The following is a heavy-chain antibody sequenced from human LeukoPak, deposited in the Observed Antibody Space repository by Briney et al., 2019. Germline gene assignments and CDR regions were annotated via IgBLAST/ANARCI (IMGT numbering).Heavy chain of an antibody. CDR2: IYYSGST. CDR1: GGSISSYH. J-gene: IGHJ3*02. V-gene: IGHV4-59*01. D-gene: IGHD6-19*01. CDR3: ARGSSGWENDAFDI. Sequence: TASETLSLTCTVSGGSISSYHWSWIRQPPGKGLEWIGYIYYSGSTNYNPSLKSRVTISVDTSKNQFSLKLSSVTAADTAVYYCARGSSGWENDAFDIWGQGTMVTVSS.